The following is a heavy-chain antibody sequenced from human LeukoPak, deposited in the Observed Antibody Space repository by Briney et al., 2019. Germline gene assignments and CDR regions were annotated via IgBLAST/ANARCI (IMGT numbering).Heavy chain of an antibody. Sequence: SETLSLTCAVSGYSISNGYYWGWIRQPPGKGLEWIGSIYHSGSTYYNPSLKSRVTISLDTSKHQFSLKLSSVTAADTAVYYCARLASAAKLRYYYMDVWGKGTTVTVSS. J-gene: IGHJ6*03. CDR2: IYHSGST. D-gene: IGHD2-2*01. CDR1: GYSISNGYY. V-gene: IGHV4-38-2*01. CDR3: ARLASAAKLRYYYMDV.